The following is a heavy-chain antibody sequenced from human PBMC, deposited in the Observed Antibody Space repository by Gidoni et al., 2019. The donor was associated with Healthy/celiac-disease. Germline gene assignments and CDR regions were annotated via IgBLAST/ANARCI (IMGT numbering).Heavy chain of an antibody. D-gene: IGHD6-13*01. J-gene: IGHJ5*02. CDR1: GGSFSGYY. CDR3: ARGIRNVGAAAGNPYNWFDP. V-gene: IGHV4-34*01. Sequence: QVQLQQWGAGLLKPSETLSLTCAVYGGSFSGYYWSWIRQPPGKGLEWIGEINHSGSTNYNPSLKSRVTISVDTSKNQFSLKLSSVTAADTAVYYCARGIRNVGAAAGNPYNWFDPWGQGTLVTVSS. CDR2: INHSGST.